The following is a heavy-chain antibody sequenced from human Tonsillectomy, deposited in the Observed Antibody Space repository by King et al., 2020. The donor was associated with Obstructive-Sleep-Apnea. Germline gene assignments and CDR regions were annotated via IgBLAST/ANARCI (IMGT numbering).Heavy chain of an antibody. CDR2: INPNSGGT. Sequence: QLVQSGAEVKKPGASVKVSCKTSGYSFSGYYIHWVRQAPGQGLEWMGWINPNSGGTNYAEKFQGWVTMTRDTSISTAYMEVSRLRSDDTAVYYCARDAAAVVRNWFDLWGQGTLVTVSS. CDR3: ARDAAAVVRNWFDL. D-gene: IGHD6-13*01. J-gene: IGHJ5*02. CDR1: GYSFSGYY. V-gene: IGHV1-2*04.